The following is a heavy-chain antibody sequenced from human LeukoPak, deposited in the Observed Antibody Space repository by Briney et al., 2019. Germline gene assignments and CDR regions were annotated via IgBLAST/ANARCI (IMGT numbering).Heavy chain of an antibody. CDR2: ISWNSGSI. CDR3: AKEDRRGRHFDY. Sequence: GGSLRLSCAASGFTFDVYAMHWVRQAPGKGLGWVSGISWNSGSIGYADSVKGRFTISRDNAKNSLYLQMNSLRAEGTALYYCAKEDRRGRHFDYWGQGTLVSVSS. V-gene: IGHV3-9*01. J-gene: IGHJ4*02. D-gene: IGHD3-16*01. CDR1: GFTFDVYA.